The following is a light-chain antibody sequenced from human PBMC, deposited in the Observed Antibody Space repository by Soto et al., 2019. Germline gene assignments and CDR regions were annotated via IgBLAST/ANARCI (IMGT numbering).Light chain of an antibody. CDR1: QSVYMW. CDR2: NGS. Sequence: DIQMTRSPSTLSSXXXXXVXIXCRASQSVYMWLAWYQQKPGKAPKLLIYNGSILEGGVPSRFSGTGSGSEFTLTISSLQPDDFATYYCQQYNSDSITFGQGTRLEIK. V-gene: IGKV1-5*01. J-gene: IGKJ5*01. CDR3: QQYNSDSIT.